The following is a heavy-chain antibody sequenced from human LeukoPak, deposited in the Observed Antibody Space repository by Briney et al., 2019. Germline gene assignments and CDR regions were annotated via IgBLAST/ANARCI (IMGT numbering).Heavy chain of an antibody. CDR1: GFTFSSYA. CDR3: ARGEGGELPFDAFDI. V-gene: IGHV3-30-3*01. J-gene: IGHJ3*02. CDR2: ISYDGSNK. D-gene: IGHD1-26*01. Sequence: GRSLRLSCAASGFTFSSYAMHWVRQAPGKGLEWVAVISYDGSNKYYADSVKGRFTISRDNSKNTLYLQMNSLRAEDTAVYYCARGEGGELPFDAFDIWGQGTMVTVSS.